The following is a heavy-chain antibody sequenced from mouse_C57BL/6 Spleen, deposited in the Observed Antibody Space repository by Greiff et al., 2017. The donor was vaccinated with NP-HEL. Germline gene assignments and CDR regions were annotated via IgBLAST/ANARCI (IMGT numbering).Heavy chain of an antibody. CDR2: IYPGDGDT. CDR3: ARLTVVERYWYFDV. Sequence: VQLQQSGPELVKPGASVKIFCKASGYAFSSSWMNWVKQRPGKGLEWIGRIYPGDGDTNYNGKFKGKATLTADKSSSTAYMQLSSLTSEDSAVYFCARLTVVERYWYFDVWGTGTTVTVSS. D-gene: IGHD1-1*01. J-gene: IGHJ1*03. CDR1: GYAFSSSW. V-gene: IGHV1-82*01.